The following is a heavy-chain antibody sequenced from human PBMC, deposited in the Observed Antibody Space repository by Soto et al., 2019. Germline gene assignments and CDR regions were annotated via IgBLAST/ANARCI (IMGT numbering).Heavy chain of an antibody. CDR2: IYWDGDR. D-gene: IGHD3-3*01. V-gene: IGHV2-5*02. CDR3: AHGATMTFFGLIIDNGVCFAP. Sequence: QITLKESGPTLVKPTQTLTLTCTFSGFSLSTSGAAVGWIRQPPGRALEWLALIYWDGDRRYNPSLQSRLTIDKDPSRNQVALTLTGVDPADTATYYCAHGATMTFFGLIIDNGVCFAPWGQGTLVIVSS. CDR1: GFSLSTSGAA. J-gene: IGHJ5*02.